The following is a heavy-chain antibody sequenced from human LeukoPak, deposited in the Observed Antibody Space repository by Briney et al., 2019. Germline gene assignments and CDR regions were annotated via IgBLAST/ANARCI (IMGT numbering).Heavy chain of an antibody. CDR2: IYTSRST. D-gene: IGHD3-22*01. CDR3: ARASYSYNINGWVPFDS. J-gene: IGHJ4*02. Sequence: SETLSLTCTFSGNSIRIGDKYWTWIRQPAGKGLELIGRIYTSRSTNYNPSLKSRVTISRVPSKNQFSLRLSAVTPADSAFYCGARASYSYNINGWVPFDSWGQGTLVTVSS. CDR1: GNSIRIGDKY. V-gene: IGHV4-61*02.